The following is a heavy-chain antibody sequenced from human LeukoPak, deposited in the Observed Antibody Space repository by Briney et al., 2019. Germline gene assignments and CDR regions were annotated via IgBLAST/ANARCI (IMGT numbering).Heavy chain of an antibody. Sequence: PGRSLRLSCAASGFSLTNYGIHWVRQAPGKGLEWVSAISGSGGSTYYADPVKGRFTISRDNSKNTLYLQMNSLRAEDTAVYYCAKDRIVVLDYWGQGTLVTVSS. CDR3: AKDRIVVLDY. CDR2: ISGSGGST. CDR1: GFSLTNYG. J-gene: IGHJ4*02. D-gene: IGHD2-15*01. V-gene: IGHV3-23*01.